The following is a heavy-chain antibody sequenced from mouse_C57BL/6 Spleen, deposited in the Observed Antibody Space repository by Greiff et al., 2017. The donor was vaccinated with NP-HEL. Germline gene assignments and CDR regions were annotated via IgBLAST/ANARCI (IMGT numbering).Heavy chain of an antibody. CDR2: IDPSDSET. CDR3: ARKGPRYDGYYDWYFDV. Sequence: QVQLQQPGAELVRPGSSVKLSCKASGYTFTSYWMHWVKQRPIQGLEWIGNIDPSDSETHYNQKFKDKATLTVDKSSSTAYMQLSSLTSEDSAVYYCARKGPRYDGYYDWYFDVWGTGTTVTVSS. D-gene: IGHD2-3*01. V-gene: IGHV1-52*01. CDR1: GYTFTSYW. J-gene: IGHJ1*03.